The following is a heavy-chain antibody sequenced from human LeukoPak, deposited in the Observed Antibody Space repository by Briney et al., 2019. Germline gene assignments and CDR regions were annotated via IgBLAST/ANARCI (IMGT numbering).Heavy chain of an antibody. Sequence: SETLSLTCTVSGGSISNYYWSWIRQPAGKRLEWIGRISKSGSTNYNPSLKSRVTISVDTSKNQFSLKLTSVTAADTAVYYCARASLDSENYGRYFDYWGQGTLVTVSS. J-gene: IGHJ4*02. V-gene: IGHV4-4*07. CDR3: ARASLDSENYGRYFDY. CDR2: ISKSGST. D-gene: IGHD3-10*01. CDR1: GGSISNYY.